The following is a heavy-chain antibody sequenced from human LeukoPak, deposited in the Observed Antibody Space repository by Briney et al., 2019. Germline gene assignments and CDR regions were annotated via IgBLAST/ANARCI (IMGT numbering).Heavy chain of an antibody. CDR2: ISYDGSNK. Sequence: GGSLRLSCAASGFTFSSYGMHWVRQAPGKGLEWVAVISYDGSNKYHADSVKGRFTISRDNSKNTLYLQMNSLRAEDTAVYYCAKALGLMVRGVIIDHGMDVWGKGTTVTVSS. J-gene: IGHJ6*04. CDR3: AKALGLMVRGVIIDHGMDV. D-gene: IGHD3-10*01. V-gene: IGHV3-30*18. CDR1: GFTFSSYG.